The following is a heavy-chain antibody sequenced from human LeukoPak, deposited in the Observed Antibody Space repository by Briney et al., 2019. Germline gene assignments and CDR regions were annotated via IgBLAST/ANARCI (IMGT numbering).Heavy chain of an antibody. V-gene: IGHV3-53*01. D-gene: IGHD1-26*01. J-gene: IGHJ4*02. CDR1: GFTVSSNY. Sequence: PGGSLRLSCVASGFTVSSNYMSWVRQAPGKGLEWVSVIYSGGSTYYADSVKGRFTISRDNSKNTLYLQMNSLRAEDTAVYYCARSGSYFAFDYWGQGTLVTVSS. CDR3: ARSGSYFAFDY. CDR2: IYSGGST.